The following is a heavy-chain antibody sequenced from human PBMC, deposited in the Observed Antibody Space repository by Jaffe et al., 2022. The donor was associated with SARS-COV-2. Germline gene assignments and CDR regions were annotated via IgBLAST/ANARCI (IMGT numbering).Heavy chain of an antibody. Sequence: QVQLQESGPGLVKPSQTLSLTCTVSGGSISSGSYYWSWIRQPAGKGLEWIGRIYTSGSTNYNPSLKSRVTISVDTSKNQFSLKLSSVTAADTAVYYCARDYYDSSAQGAFDIWGQGTMVTVSS. CDR1: GGSISSGSYY. CDR2: IYTSGST. V-gene: IGHV4-61*02. CDR3: ARDYYDSSAQGAFDI. J-gene: IGHJ3*02. D-gene: IGHD3-22*01.